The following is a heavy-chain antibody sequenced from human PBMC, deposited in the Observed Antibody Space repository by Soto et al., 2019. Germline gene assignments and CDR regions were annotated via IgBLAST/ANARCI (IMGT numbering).Heavy chain of an antibody. Sequence: QVQLVQSGAEVKKPGSSVKVSCKASGGTFSSYAISWVRQAPGQGLAWMGGIIPIFGTANYAQKFHGRVPITADESTRTAYMELSSRSTEDTAVYYCARGKVMVRGVIITFSYYYGMDVLGQWTTVTVSS. CDR2: IIPIFGTA. V-gene: IGHV1-69*01. D-gene: IGHD3-10*01. J-gene: IGHJ6*02. CDR1: GGTFSSYA. CDR3: ARGKVMVRGVIITFSYYYGMDV.